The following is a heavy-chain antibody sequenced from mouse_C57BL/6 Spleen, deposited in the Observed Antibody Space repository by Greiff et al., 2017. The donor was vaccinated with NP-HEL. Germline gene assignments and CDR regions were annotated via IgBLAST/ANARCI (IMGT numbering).Heavy chain of an antibody. Sequence: VQLQQSGAELVKPGASVKLSCKASGYTFTSYWMQWVKQRPGQGLEWIGEIDPSDSYTNYNQKFKGKATLTVDTSSSTAYMQLSSLTSEDSAVYYCALYYGSSHWYFDVWGTGTTVTVSS. CDR3: ALYYGSSHWYFDV. CDR2: IDPSDSYT. CDR1: GYTFTSYW. D-gene: IGHD1-1*01. J-gene: IGHJ1*03. V-gene: IGHV1-50*01.